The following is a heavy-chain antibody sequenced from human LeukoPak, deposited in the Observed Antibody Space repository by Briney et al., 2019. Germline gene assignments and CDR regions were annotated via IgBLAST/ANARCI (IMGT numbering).Heavy chain of an antibody. CDR3: ARVKHFYTTQPVDY. D-gene: IGHD1-1*01. V-gene: IGHV3-11*04. Sequence: LSLTCAVYGGSFSDYYWSWIRQPPGKGLEWVSHISSSGTSIYYADSVKGRFTMSRDNAENSLYLQMNSLRAEDTAVYYCARVKHFYTTQPVDYWGQGTLVTVSS. CDR2: ISSSGTSI. J-gene: IGHJ4*02. CDR1: GGSFSDYY.